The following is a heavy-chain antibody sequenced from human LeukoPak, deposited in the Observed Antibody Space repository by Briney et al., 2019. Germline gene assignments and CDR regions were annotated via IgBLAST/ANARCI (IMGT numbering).Heavy chain of an antibody. Sequence: GGSLRLSCAASGFTFSSYAMSWVRQAPGKGLEWLSAISGSGGSTYYADSVKGRFTISRDNAKNSVYLQMNSLRAEDTAVYYCASAVVATDQDPPFDYWGQGTLVTVSS. CDR1: GFTFSSYA. J-gene: IGHJ4*02. V-gene: IGHV3-23*01. CDR2: ISGSGGST. CDR3: ASAVVATDQDPPFDY. D-gene: IGHD5-12*01.